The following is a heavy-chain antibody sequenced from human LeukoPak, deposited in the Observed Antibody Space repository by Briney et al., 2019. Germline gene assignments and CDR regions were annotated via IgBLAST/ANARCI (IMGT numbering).Heavy chain of an antibody. Sequence: GGSLRLSCAASGLTFSSSGMHWVRQAPGKGLEWVAFIRYDGSNKYYADSVKGRFTISRDNSKNTLYLQMSSLRAEDTAVYYCAKGGDYYDSAVGTWGQGTLVTVSS. J-gene: IGHJ5*02. CDR3: AKGGDYYDSAVGT. D-gene: IGHD3-22*01. CDR2: IRYDGSNK. V-gene: IGHV3-30*02. CDR1: GLTFSSSG.